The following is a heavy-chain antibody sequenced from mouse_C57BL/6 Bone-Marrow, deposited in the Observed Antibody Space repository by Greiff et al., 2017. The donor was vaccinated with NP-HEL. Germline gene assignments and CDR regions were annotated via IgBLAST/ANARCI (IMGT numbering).Heavy chain of an antibody. CDR3: ARRGYFYWYFDV. Sequence: EVQLQQSGPELVKPGASVKISCKASGYSFTGYYMNWVKQSPEKSLEWIGEINPSTGGTTYNQKFKAKATLTVDKSSSTAYMQLKSLTSEDSAVDYCARRGYFYWYFDVWGTGTTVTVSS. CDR2: INPSTGGT. V-gene: IGHV1-42*01. CDR1: GYSFTGYY. J-gene: IGHJ1*03. D-gene: IGHD2-3*01.